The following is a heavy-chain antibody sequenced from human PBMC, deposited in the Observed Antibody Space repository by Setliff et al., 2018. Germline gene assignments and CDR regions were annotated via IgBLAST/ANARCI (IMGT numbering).Heavy chain of an antibody. CDR3: AGDPPGPHLVYTY. V-gene: IGHV3-23*01. CDR1: GFTFTSYA. D-gene: IGHD3-16*01. CDR2: ISGSGGST. J-gene: IGHJ4*02. Sequence: PGGSLRLSCAASGFTFTSYAMNWVRLAPGKGLEWVSAISGSGGSTDYADSVKGRFTISRDNSKNTLYLQMNGLRAEDTAIYYCAGDPPGPHLVYTYWGQGALVTVSS.